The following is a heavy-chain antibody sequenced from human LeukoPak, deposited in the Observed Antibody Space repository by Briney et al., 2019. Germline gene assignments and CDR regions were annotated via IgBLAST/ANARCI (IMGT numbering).Heavy chain of an antibody. D-gene: IGHD1-26*01. CDR1: GYAFTIYT. CDR2: IIGENGNT. Sequence: ATGKVSRKASGYAFTIYTIHWVRHAPGQRLEWMGWIIGENGNTKYSEKLQGRVTITRDTSTSTTYMELRSLRSDDTAVYYCARMGGARGSYYEVYFDYWGQGTLVTVSS. V-gene: IGHV1-3*01. CDR3: ARMGGARGSYYEVYFDY. J-gene: IGHJ4*02.